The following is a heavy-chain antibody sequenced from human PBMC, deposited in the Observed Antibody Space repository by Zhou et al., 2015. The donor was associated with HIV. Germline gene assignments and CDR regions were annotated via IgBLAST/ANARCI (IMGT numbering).Heavy chain of an antibody. CDR1: GYTFTSYD. D-gene: IGHD2-15*01. V-gene: IGHV1-8*01. CDR3: VVVVAATHFWFDP. CDR2: MSPNSGNT. J-gene: IGHJ5*02. Sequence: QVQLVQSGAEVKKPGASVKVSCKASGYTFTSYDINWVRQATGQGLEWMGWMSPNSGNTGYTQKFQGRVTMTRNTSISTAYMELSSLRSEDTAVYYCVVVVAATHFWFDPWGQGTLVTVSS.